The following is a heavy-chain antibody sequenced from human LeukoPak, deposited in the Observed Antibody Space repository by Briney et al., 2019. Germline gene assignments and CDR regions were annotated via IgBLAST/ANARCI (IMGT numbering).Heavy chain of an antibody. D-gene: IGHD6-19*01. CDR2: IFSGGST. CDR1: GFTVSSYY. J-gene: IGHJ4*02. CDR3: ARDTGIYASAWYAFDY. V-gene: IGHV3-53*01. Sequence: GGSLRLSCAASGFTVSSYYMSWVRQAPGKGLEWVSIIFSGGSTYYADSVKGRFTISRDKSKNTVVLQMNSLRAEDTAVYYCARDTGIYASAWYAFDYWGQGTQVTVSS.